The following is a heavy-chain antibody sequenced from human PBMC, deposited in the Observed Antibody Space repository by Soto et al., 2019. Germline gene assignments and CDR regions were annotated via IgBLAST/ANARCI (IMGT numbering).Heavy chain of an antibody. D-gene: IGHD5-12*01. J-gene: IGHJ3*02. CDR3: ARNVASPGVSGSWGAFDI. CDR2: IFSSGST. CDR1: GGSISNYF. V-gene: IGHV4-4*07. Sequence: QVQLQESGPGLVKPSETLSLICTVSGGSISNYFWDWIRQPAGNGLEWIGRIFSSGSTNYNASLKSRVTMSVDTSKNQVSLKLTSMTAADTAVYYCARNVASPGVSGSWGAFDIWGQGTMVTVSS.